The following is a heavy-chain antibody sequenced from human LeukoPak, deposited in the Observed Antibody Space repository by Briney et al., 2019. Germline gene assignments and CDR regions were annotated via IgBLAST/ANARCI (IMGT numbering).Heavy chain of an antibody. J-gene: IGHJ3*02. CDR2: ISVTSSHI. CDR3: AREDSGSYDPGSFDI. Sequence: GGSLRLSCAASGFTFSNYRMNWVRQAPGKGLEWVSSISVTSSHIYYADSVKGRFTISRDNANSSLSLQMHSLRAEDTSVYYCAREDSGSYDPGSFDIWGQGTLVTVSP. D-gene: IGHD1-26*01. V-gene: IGHV3-21*01. CDR1: GFTFSNYR.